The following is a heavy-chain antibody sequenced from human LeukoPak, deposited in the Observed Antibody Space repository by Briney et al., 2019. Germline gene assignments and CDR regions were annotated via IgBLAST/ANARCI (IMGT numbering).Heavy chain of an antibody. CDR1: GGSISSYY. CDR3: ARNYDSSGYYPYYFDY. V-gene: IGHV2-70*11. CDR2: IDWDDDK. Sequence: TLSLTCTVSGGSISSYYWSWIRQPPGKALEWLARIDWDDDKYYSTSLKTRLTISKDTSKNQVVLTMTNMDPVDTATYYCARNYDSSGYYPYYFDYWGQGTLVTVSS. D-gene: IGHD3-22*01. J-gene: IGHJ4*02.